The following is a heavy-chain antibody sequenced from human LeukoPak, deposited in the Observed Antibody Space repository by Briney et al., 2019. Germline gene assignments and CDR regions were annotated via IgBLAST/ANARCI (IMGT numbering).Heavy chain of an antibody. CDR3: AGAYYDSSGYYSFDY. CDR1: GYTFTSYG. V-gene: IGHV1-18*01. CDR2: ISAYNGNT. Sequence: ASVKVSCKASGYTFTSYGISWVRQAPGQGLEWMGWISAYNGNTNYAQKLQGRVTMTTDTSTSTAYMELRSLRSDDTAVYYCAGAYYDSSGYYSFDYWGQGTLVTVSS. D-gene: IGHD3-22*01. J-gene: IGHJ4*02.